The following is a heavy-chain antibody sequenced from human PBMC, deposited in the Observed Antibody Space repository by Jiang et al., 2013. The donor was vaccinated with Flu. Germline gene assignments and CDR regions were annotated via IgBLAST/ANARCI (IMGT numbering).Heavy chain of an antibody. Sequence: GGGLAQPGGSLRLSYAASGFTFSNYWMSWVRQAPGKGLEWMTNIKTDGSDKNYVDSVKGRFTISRDNAKNSLYLQMNSLRAEDTAVYYCAREVPASAVTLDYWGQGTLVTVSS. V-gene: IGHV3-7*01. J-gene: IGHJ4*02. CDR3: AREVPASAVTLDY. CDR1: GFTFSNYW. CDR2: IKTDGSDK. D-gene: IGHD4-23*01.